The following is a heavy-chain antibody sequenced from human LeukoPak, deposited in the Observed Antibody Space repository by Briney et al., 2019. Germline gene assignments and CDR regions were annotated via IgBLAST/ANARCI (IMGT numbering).Heavy chain of an antibody. D-gene: IGHD3-22*01. CDR3: ARGVSGYYYVGFDY. CDR2: IIPILGIA. J-gene: IGHJ4*02. Sequence: SVKVSCKASGGTFSSYTISWVRQAPGQGLEWMGRIIPILGIANYAQKFQGRVTITADESTSTAYMELSSLRSEDTAVYYCARGVSGYYYVGFDYWGQGTLVTVSS. V-gene: IGHV1-69*02. CDR1: GGTFSSYT.